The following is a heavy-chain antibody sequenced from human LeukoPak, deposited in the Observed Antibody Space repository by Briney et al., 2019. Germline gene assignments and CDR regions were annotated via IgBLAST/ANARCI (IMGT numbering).Heavy chain of an antibody. CDR1: GGSISSSSYY. Sequence: KPSETLSLTCTVSGGSISSSSYYWGWIRQPPGKGLEWIGSIYYSGSTYYNPSLKSRVTISVDTSKNQFSLKLSSVTAADTAVYYCARPHRTYNWFDPWGQGTLVTVSS. V-gene: IGHV4-39*07. D-gene: IGHD2-8*01. CDR3: ARPHRTYNWFDP. J-gene: IGHJ5*02. CDR2: IYYSGST.